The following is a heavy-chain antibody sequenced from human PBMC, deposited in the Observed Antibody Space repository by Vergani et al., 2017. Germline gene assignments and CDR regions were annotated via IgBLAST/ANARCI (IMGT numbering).Heavy chain of an antibody. D-gene: IGHD3-22*01. J-gene: IGHJ2*01. CDR1: GYTFTSYG. Sequence: QVQLVQSGAEVKKPGASVKVSCKASGYTFTSYGISWVRQAPGQGLEWMGWISAYNGKTNYAQKLQGRVTMTTDTSTSTAYMELRSLRSDDTAVYYCARDLYYYDSSGYDPVIFDLWGRGTLVTVSS. V-gene: IGHV1-18*01. CDR2: ISAYNGKT. CDR3: ARDLYYYDSSGYDPVIFDL.